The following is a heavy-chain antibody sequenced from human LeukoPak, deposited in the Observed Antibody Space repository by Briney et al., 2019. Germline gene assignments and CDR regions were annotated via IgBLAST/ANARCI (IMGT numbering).Heavy chain of an antibody. J-gene: IGHJ4*02. Sequence: SESLSLTCTVSGGSISSYYWSWIRQPAGKGLEWIGRIYTSGSTNYNPSLKSRVTMSVDTSKNQFSLKLSSVTAADTAVYYCAREGDYVWGSYRYTHANFDYWGQGTLVTVSS. D-gene: IGHD3-16*02. V-gene: IGHV4-4*07. CDR3: AREGDYVWGSYRYTHANFDY. CDR2: IYTSGST. CDR1: GGSISSYY.